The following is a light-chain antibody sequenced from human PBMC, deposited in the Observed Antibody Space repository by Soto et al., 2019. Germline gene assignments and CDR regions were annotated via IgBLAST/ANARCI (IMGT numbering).Light chain of an antibody. CDR3: QQYNDNWT. CDR2: KAS. V-gene: IGKV1-5*03. J-gene: IGKJ1*01. Sequence: EIQMTQSPSTLSASVGDRVTITCRASQSISSWLAWYQQKPGKAPKLLIYKASTLQSEVPSRYSGSGSGTEFTLAISSLQPDSSATYYCQQYNDNWTFGQGTKVE. CDR1: QSISSW.